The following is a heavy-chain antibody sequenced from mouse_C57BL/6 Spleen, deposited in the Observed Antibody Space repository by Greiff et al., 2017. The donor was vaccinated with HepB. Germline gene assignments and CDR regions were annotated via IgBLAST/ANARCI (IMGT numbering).Heavy chain of an antibody. CDR2: IRNKANGYTT. V-gene: IGHV7-3*01. D-gene: IGHD2-4*01. Sequence: DVKLQESGGGLVQPGGSLSLSCAASGFTFTDYYMSWVRQPPGKALEWLGFIRNKANGYTTEYSASVKGRFTISRDNSQSILYLQMNALRAEDSATYYCASLYDYDWYFDVWGTGTTVTVSS. CDR1: GFTFTDYY. CDR3: ASLYDYDWYFDV. J-gene: IGHJ1*03.